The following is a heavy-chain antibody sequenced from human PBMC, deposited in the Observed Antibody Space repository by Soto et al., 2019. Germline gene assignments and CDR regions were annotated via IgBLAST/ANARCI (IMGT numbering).Heavy chain of an antibody. CDR2: ISYDGSNK. D-gene: IGHD6-19*01. V-gene: IGHV3-30-3*01. CDR1: GFTFSSYA. J-gene: IGHJ4*02. CDR3: AREVSVAGGTRFDY. Sequence: QVQLVESGGGVVQPGRSLRLSCAASGFTFSSYAMHWVRQAPGKGLEWVAVISYDGSNKYYADSVKGRFTISRDNSKNTLYLQVNSLRAEDTAVYYCAREVSVAGGTRFDYWGQGTLVTVSS.